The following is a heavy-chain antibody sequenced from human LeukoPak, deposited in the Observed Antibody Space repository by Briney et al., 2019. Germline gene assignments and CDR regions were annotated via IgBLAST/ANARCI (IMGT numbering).Heavy chain of an antibody. V-gene: IGHV3-9*01. Sequence: GGSLRLSCATSGFTFDDYAMHWVRQAPGKGLEWVSSINWNSGSIAYADSVKGRFTISRDNSKDTLYLQMNSLRAEDTAVYYCAQQLGYCSGGNCYFTYWGQGTLVTVSS. D-gene: IGHD2-15*01. CDR3: AQQLGYCSGGNCYFTY. J-gene: IGHJ1*01. CDR1: GFTFDDYA. CDR2: INWNSGSI.